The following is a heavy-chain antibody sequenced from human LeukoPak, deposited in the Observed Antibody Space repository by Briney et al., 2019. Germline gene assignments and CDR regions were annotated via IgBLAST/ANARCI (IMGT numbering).Heavy chain of an antibody. CDR3: ARGYCSSTSCYTPLGYFDL. D-gene: IGHD2-2*02. CDR1: GYTFTSYF. CDR2: INPSGGST. V-gene: IGHV1-46*01. Sequence: ASVKVSCKASGYTFTSYFMHWVRQAPGQGLEWMGIINPSGGSTSYAQKFQGRVTITRDTSASTAYMELSSLRSEDTAVYYCARGYCSSTSCYTPLGYFDLWGRGTLVTVSS. J-gene: IGHJ2*01.